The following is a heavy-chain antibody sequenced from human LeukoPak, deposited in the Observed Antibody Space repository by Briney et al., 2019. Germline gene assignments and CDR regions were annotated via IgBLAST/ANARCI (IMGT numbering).Heavy chain of an antibody. CDR3: ARGPITIFGVVNPDY. D-gene: IGHD3-3*01. CDR2: INPNSGGT. V-gene: IGHV1-2*02. J-gene: IGHJ4*02. Sequence: INPNSGGTNYAQKFQGRVTMTRDTSISTAYMELSRLRSDDTAVYYCARGPITIFGVVNPDYWGQGTLVTVSS.